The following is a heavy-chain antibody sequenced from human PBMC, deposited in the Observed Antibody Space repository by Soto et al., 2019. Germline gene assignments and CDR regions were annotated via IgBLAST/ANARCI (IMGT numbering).Heavy chain of an antibody. D-gene: IGHD5-18*01. J-gene: IGHJ6*02. Sequence: SETLSLTCTVSGGSISSYYWSWIRQPPGKGLEWIGCIYYSGSTNYNPSLKSRVTISVDTSKNQFSLKLSSVTAADTAVYYCARDTGYSYGNYYGMDVWGQGTTVTVSS. CDR3: ARDTGYSYGNYYGMDV. CDR1: GGSISSYY. CDR2: IYYSGST. V-gene: IGHV4-59*01.